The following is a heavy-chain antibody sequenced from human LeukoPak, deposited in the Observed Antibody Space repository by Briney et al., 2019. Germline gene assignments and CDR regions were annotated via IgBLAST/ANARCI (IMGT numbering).Heavy chain of an antibody. CDR3: ARDGVPIVVVTAPFGWFDP. Sequence: GRSLRLSCAASGFTFSSYGMHWVRQAPGKGLEWVAVIWYDGSNKYYADSVKGRFTISRDNSKNTLYLQMNSLRAEDTAVYYCARDGVPIVVVTAPFGWFDPCGQGTLVTVSS. D-gene: IGHD2-21*02. J-gene: IGHJ5*02. CDR2: IWYDGSNK. CDR1: GFTFSSYG. V-gene: IGHV3-33*01.